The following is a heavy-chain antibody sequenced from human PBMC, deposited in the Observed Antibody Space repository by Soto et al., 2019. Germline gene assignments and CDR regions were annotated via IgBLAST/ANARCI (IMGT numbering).Heavy chain of an antibody. CDR3: ARERERGGYCSGGSCYSVGSSWISFDI. D-gene: IGHD2-15*01. CDR1: GYTFTSYD. V-gene: IGHV1-8*01. J-gene: IGHJ3*02. CDR2: MNPNSGNT. Sequence: ASVKVSCKASGYTFTSYDINWVRQATGQGLEWMGWMNPNSGNTGYAQKFQGRVTMTRNTSISTAYMELSSLRSEDTAVYYCARERERGGYCSGGSCYSVGSSWISFDICDQGPMVSVS.